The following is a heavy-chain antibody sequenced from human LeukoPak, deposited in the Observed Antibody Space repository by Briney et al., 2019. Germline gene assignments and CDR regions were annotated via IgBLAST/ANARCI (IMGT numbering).Heavy chain of an antibody. CDR1: GGSISSYY. J-gene: IGHJ3*02. D-gene: IGHD3-22*01. CDR3: ARESYYDSSGYSHDAFDI. CDR2: IYYSGNT. V-gene: IGHV4-59*12. Sequence: SETLSLTCTVSGGSISSYYWSWIRQPPGKGLEWIGNIYYSGNTYNNPSLKSRVTISVDTSKNQFSLKMSSVTAADTAVYYCARESYYDSSGYSHDAFDIWGQGTMVTVSS.